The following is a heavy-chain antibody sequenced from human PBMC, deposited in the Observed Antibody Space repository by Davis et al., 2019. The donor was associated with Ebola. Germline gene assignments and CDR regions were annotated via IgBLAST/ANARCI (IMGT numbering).Heavy chain of an antibody. Sequence: PGGSLRLSCAASGFTFSSYSMNWVRQAPGKGLEWVSSISSSSSYIYYADSVKGRFTISRDNAKNSLYLQMNSLRAEDTAVYYCARDLLPNDYDFWSGYLHYYYYYGMDVWGQGTTVTVSS. CDR2: ISSSSSYI. V-gene: IGHV3-21*01. CDR1: GFTFSSYS. D-gene: IGHD3-3*01. J-gene: IGHJ6*02. CDR3: ARDLLPNDYDFWSGYLHYYYYYGMDV.